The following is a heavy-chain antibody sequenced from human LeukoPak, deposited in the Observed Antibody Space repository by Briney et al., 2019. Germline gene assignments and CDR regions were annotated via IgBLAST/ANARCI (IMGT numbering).Heavy chain of an antibody. CDR3: TLRGLLDY. J-gene: IGHJ4*02. CDR1: GDSISSGGYS. Sequence: PSETLSLTCVVSGDSISSGGYSWNWIRQPPGKGLEWIGYIYNSGTTSYNPSLKSRVTISVDTSKNQFSLKLSSVTAADTAVYYCTLRGLLDYWGQGTLVTVSS. V-gene: IGHV4-30-4*07. CDR2: IYNSGTT. D-gene: IGHD3-16*01.